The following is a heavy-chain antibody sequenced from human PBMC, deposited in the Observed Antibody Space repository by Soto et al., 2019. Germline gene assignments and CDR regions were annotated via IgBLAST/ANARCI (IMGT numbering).Heavy chain of an antibody. J-gene: IGHJ4*02. CDR3: ARADGGYDQIFDY. V-gene: IGHV4-30-4*01. D-gene: IGHD5-12*01. CDR1: GGSISSGDYY. Sequence: PSETLSLTCTVSGGSISSGDYYWSWIRQPPGKGLEWIGYIYYSGSTYYNPSLKSRVTISVDTSKNQFSLKLSSVTAADTAVYYCARADGGYDQIFDYWGQGTLVTVSS. CDR2: IYYSGST.